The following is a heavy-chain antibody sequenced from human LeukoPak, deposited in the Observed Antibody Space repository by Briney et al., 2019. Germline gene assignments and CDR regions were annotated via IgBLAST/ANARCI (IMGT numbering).Heavy chain of an antibody. D-gene: IGHD5-18*01. V-gene: IGHV1-69*05. J-gene: IGHJ3*02. CDR1: GGTFSSHA. CDR3: ASGRGYSYGIDAFDI. CDR2: IIPIFGTA. Sequence: GASVKVSCKASGGTFSSHAIIWVRQAPGQGLEWMGGIIPIFGTANYAQKFQGRVTITTDESTSTAYMELSSLRSEDTAVYYCASGRGYSYGIDAFDIWGQGTMVTGSS.